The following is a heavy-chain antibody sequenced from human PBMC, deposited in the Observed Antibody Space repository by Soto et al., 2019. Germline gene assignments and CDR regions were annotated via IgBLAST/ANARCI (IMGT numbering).Heavy chain of an antibody. CDR1: GFTFSSYS. V-gene: IGHV3-21*01. Sequence: PGGSLRLSCAASGFTFSSYSMNWVRQAPGKGLEWVSSISSSSSYIYYADSVKGRFTISRDNAKNSLYLQMNSLRAEDTAVYYCARDYYDSSGHKWYYGMDVWGQGTTVTISS. D-gene: IGHD3-22*01. CDR3: ARDYYDSSGHKWYYGMDV. CDR2: ISSSSSYI. J-gene: IGHJ6*02.